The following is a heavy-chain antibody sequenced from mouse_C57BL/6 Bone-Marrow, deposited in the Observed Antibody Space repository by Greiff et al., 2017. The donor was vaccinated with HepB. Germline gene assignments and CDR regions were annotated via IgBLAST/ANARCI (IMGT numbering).Heavy chain of an antibody. CDR2: INPNNGGT. V-gene: IGHV1-22*01. J-gene: IGHJ1*03. D-gene: IGHD1-1*01. CDR3: ARQYYGSSLWYFDV. CDR1: GYTFTDYN. Sequence: EVQLQQSGPELVKPGASVKMSCKASGYTFTDYNMHWVKQSHGKSLEWIGYINPNNGGTSYNQKFKGKATLTVNKSSSTAYMELRSLTSEDSAVYYCARQYYGSSLWYFDVWGTGTTVTVSS.